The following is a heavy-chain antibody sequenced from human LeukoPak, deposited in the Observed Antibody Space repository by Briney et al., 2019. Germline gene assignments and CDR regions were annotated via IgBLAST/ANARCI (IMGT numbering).Heavy chain of an antibody. CDR1: GYTFTSYY. CDR3: ARTVVGATFDP. Sequence: ASVKVSCKASGYTFTSYYMHWVRQAPGQGLEWTGIINPSGGSTSYAQKLQGRVTMTRDTSTSTVYMELSSLRSEDTAVYYCARTVVGATFDPWGQGTLVTVSS. J-gene: IGHJ5*02. V-gene: IGHV1-46*01. CDR2: INPSGGST. D-gene: IGHD1-26*01.